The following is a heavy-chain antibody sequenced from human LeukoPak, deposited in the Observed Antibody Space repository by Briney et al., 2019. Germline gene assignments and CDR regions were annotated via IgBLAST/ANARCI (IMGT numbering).Heavy chain of an antibody. Sequence: SETLSLTCTVSGGSISSGDYYWSWIRQPPGKSLEWTGYIYYSGSTYYNPSLKSRVTISVDTSKNQFSLKLSSVTAADTAVYYCAGGDYSNFPGRKYFQHWGQGTLVTVSS. V-gene: IGHV4-30-4*01. CDR3: AGGDYSNFPGRKYFQH. CDR1: GGSISSGDYY. CDR2: IYYSGST. J-gene: IGHJ1*01. D-gene: IGHD4-4*01.